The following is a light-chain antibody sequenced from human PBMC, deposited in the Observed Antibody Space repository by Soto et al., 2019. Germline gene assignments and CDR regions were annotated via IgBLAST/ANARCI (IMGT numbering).Light chain of an antibody. V-gene: IGLV1-44*01. Sequence: QSVLTQPPSASGTPGQTVAISCSGSNSNFGSNTVNWYQQFPGTAPKLLIYGNNQRPSGVPDRFSGSKSDTSASRAISGLLSEDESDYYCVTWADSLNVWVFGGGTKLTVL. CDR1: NSNFGSNT. J-gene: IGLJ3*02. CDR2: GNN. CDR3: VTWADSLNVWV.